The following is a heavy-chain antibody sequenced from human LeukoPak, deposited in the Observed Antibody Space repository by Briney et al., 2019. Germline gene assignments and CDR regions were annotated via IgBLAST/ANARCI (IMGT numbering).Heavy chain of an antibody. CDR2: ISSSSIYI. J-gene: IGHJ4*02. CDR3: AKDSFYDISTGFYPDY. D-gene: IGHD3-9*01. Sequence: GGSLRLSCAASGFTLSSYGMNWVRQAPGKGLEWVSFISSSSIYIYYADSVKGRFTISRDNAKNSLYLQMNSLRAEDTALYYCAKDSFYDISTGFYPDYWGQGTLVTVSS. V-gene: IGHV3-21*04. CDR1: GFTLSSYG.